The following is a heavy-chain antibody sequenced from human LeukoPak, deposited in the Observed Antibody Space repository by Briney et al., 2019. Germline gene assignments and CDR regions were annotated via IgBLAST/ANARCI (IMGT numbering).Heavy chain of an antibody. CDR3: ARVGRWYQREYFQH. J-gene: IGHJ1*01. CDR2: IKQDGSEK. CDR1: GFTFSSYW. Sequence: PGGSLRLSCAASGFTFSSYWMSWVRQAPGKGLEWVANIKQDGSEKYYVDSVKGRFTISRDNAKNSLYLQMNSLRAEDTAVYYCARVGRWYQREYFQHWGQGTLVTVSP. V-gene: IGHV3-7*01. D-gene: IGHD2-15*01.